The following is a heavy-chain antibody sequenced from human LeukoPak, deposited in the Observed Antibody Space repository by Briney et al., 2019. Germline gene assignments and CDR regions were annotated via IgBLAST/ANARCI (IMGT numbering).Heavy chain of an antibody. CDR3: TTHSSSWSADYFDY. J-gene: IGHJ4*02. Sequence: GGSLRLSCAASGFTFSGSAMHWVRQASGKGLEWVGRIRSKSNSYATAYAASVKGRFTISRDDSKNTAYLQMNSLKNEDTAVYYCTTHSSSWSADYFDYWGQGTLVTVSS. CDR2: IRSKSNSYAT. CDR1: GFTFSGSA. D-gene: IGHD6-13*01. V-gene: IGHV3-73*01.